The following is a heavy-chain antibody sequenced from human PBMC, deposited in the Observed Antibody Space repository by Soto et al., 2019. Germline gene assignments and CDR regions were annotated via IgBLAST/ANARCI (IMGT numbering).Heavy chain of an antibody. D-gene: IGHD3-10*01. CDR3: ARPEQKGPYYYGPLDYYGMDV. CDR2: ISYDGSNK. V-gene: IGHV3-30-3*01. Sequence: QVQLVESGGGVVQPGRSLRLSCAASGFTFSSYAMHWVRQAPGKGLEWVAVISYDGSNKYYADSVKGRFTISRDNSKNTLYLQMNSLRAEDTALYYCARPEQKGPYYYGPLDYYGMDVWGQGTTVTVSS. J-gene: IGHJ6*02. CDR1: GFTFSSYA.